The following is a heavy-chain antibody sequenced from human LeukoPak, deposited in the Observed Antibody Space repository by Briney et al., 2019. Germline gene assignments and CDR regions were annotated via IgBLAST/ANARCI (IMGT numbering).Heavy chain of an antibody. Sequence: SETLSLTCAVYGGSLSGSYWSWIRRPPGKGLEWIGEISHSGSAHYNPSLKSRVTISPDTSKNQFSLNLTSVTAADTAVYYCSTEYYDVWGQGTTVTVSS. CDR1: GGSLSGSY. CDR3: STEYYDV. V-gene: IGHV4-34*01. D-gene: IGHD2/OR15-2a*01. CDR2: ISHSGSA. J-gene: IGHJ6*02.